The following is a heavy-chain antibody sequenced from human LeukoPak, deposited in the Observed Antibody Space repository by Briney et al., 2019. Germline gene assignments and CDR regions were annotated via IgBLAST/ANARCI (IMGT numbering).Heavy chain of an antibody. CDR3: AKEVYGSGSYWGMDG. V-gene: IGHV3-9*01. CDR1: GFTFDDYA. CDR2: ISWNSGSI. D-gene: IGHD3-10*01. J-gene: IGHJ6*02. Sequence: PGRSLRLSCAASGFTFDDYAMHSVRQAPGKGLEWVSGISWNSGSIGYADSVKGRFTISRDNAKNSLYLQMNSLRAEDTALYCCAKEVYGSGSYWGMDGWGQGTKVTVCS.